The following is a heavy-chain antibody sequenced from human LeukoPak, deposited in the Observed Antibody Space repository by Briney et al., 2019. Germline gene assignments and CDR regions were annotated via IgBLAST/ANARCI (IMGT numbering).Heavy chain of an antibody. D-gene: IGHD3-22*01. J-gene: IGHJ4*02. Sequence: GGSLRLSCAASGFTSDDYAMHWVRQAPGKGLEWVSGISWNSGSIGYADSVKGRFTISRDNAKNSLYLQMNSLRAEDTALYYCAKDNYYDSSGCFDYWGQGTLVTVSS. CDR2: ISWNSGSI. V-gene: IGHV3-9*02. CDR3: AKDNYYDSSGCFDY. CDR1: GFTSDDYA.